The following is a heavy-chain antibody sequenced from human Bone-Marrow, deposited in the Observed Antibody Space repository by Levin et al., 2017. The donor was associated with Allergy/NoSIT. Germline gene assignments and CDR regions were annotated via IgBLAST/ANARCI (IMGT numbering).Heavy chain of an antibody. V-gene: IGHV4-34*01. CDR1: GGSFSGYY. J-gene: IGHJ3*02. CDR2: INHSGST. Sequence: SQTLSLPCAVYGGSFSGYYWSWIRQPPGKGLEWIGEINHSGSTNYNPSLKSRVTISVDTSKNQFSLKLSSVTAADTAVYYCARGVDRRDGYNLMAFDSWGQGTMVTVSS. CDR3: ARGVDRRDGYNLMAFDS. D-gene: IGHD5-24*01.